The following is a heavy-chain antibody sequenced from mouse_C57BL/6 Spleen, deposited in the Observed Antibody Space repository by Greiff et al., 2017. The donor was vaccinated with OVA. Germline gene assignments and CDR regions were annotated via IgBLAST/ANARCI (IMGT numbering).Heavy chain of an antibody. D-gene: IGHD2-4*01. CDR3: ASRDYDYIYFDY. J-gene: IGHJ2*01. CDR1: GYTFTGYW. V-gene: IGHV1-9*01. Sequence: QVQLQQSGAELMKPGASVKLSCKATGYTFTGYWIEWVKQSPGHGLEWIGEILPGSGSTTYNEKFKGKATFTADTSSNTAYMQLSSLRTEDSAIYYCASRDYDYIYFDYWGQGTTLTVSA. CDR2: ILPGSGST.